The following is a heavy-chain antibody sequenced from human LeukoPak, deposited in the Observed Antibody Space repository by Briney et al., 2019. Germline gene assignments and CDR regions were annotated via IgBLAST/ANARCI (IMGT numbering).Heavy chain of an antibody. CDR2: ISTSGANT. D-gene: IGHD3-10*01. CDR1: GFTFPSYA. Sequence: GGSLRLSCAASGFTFPSYAMTWVRQAPVEGLEWEWVSSISTSGANTYYADSVRGRFTISRDNSKNTLYPQMNSLRADDTAVYYCARDIRGSGNYGWFDPWGQGTLVTVSS. V-gene: IGHV3-23*01. CDR3: ARDIRGSGNYGWFDP. J-gene: IGHJ5*02.